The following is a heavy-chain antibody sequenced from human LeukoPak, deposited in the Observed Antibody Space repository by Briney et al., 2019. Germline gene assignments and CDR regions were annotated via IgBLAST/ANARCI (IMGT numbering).Heavy chain of an antibody. V-gene: IGHV4-61*01. D-gene: IGHD3-3*01. CDR1: GGSVTRGSYY. CDR3: ARDRSFFSGLDY. J-gene: IGHJ4*02. Sequence: SETLSHTCTVSGGSVTRGSYYWSWIRQPPGKGLEWIGYIYYSGSTNYNPSLKSRVTISVDTSKNQFSLKLSSVTGADTAVYYCARDRSFFSGLDYWGQGTLVTVSS. CDR2: IYYSGST.